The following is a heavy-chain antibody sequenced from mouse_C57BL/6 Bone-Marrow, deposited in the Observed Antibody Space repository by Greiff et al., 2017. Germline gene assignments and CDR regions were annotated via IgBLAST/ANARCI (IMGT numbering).Heavy chain of an antibody. CDR2: IYPGGGYT. J-gene: IGHJ3*01. D-gene: IGHD1-1*01. CDR3: ASHYGAWFAY. CDR1: GYTFTNYW. Sequence: VQLQQSGAELVRPGTSVKMSCTASGYTFTNYWIGWAKQRPGHGLEWIGDIYPGGGYTNYNEKFKGKATLTADKSSSTAYMQFSSLTSEDSASDYCASHYGAWFAYWGQGTLVTVSA. V-gene: IGHV1-63*01.